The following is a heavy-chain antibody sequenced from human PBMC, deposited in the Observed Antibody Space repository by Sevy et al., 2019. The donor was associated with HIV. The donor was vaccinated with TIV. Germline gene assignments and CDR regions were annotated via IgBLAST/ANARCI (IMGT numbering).Heavy chain of an antibody. Sequence: GESLKISCKGSGYSFTSYWIGWVRQMPGKGLEWMGIIYPGDSDTRYSPSFQGQVTISADKSISTAYLQWSSLKASDTAMYYCARRGQYCSSTSCRLYNWFDPWGQGTLVTVSS. D-gene: IGHD2-2*01. J-gene: IGHJ5*02. CDR2: IYPGDSDT. CDR1: GYSFTSYW. CDR3: ARRGQYCSSTSCRLYNWFDP. V-gene: IGHV5-51*01.